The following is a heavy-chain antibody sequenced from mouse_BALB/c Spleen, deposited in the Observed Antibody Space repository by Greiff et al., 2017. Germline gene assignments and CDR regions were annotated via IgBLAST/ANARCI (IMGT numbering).Heavy chain of an antibody. V-gene: IGHV5-6*02. D-gene: IGHD2-14*01. CDR3: ARRYDAAYAMDY. CDR1: GFTFRSYG. J-gene: IGHJ4*01. CDR2: ISSGGSYT. Sequence: EVKLMESGGDLVKPGGSLKLSCAASGFTFRSYGMSWVRQTPDKRLEWVATISSGGSYTYYPDSVKGRFTISRDNAKNTLYLQMSSLKSEDTAMYYCARRYDAAYAMDYWGQGTSVTVSS.